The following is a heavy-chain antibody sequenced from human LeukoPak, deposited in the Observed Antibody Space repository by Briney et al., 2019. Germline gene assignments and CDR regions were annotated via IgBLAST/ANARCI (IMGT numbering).Heavy chain of an antibody. CDR1: GFTFSTYS. D-gene: IGHD1-1*01. CDR2: ISSGSTTI. V-gene: IGHV3-48*01. CDR3: ARETGSTRLDY. J-gene: IGHJ4*02. Sequence: GGSLRLSCAASGFTFSTYSMNCVRQAPGKGLEWVSYISSGSTTIYYADSVKGRFTISRDNAKNSLYLQMNSLRGEDTAVYYCARETGSTRLDYWGQGTLVTASS.